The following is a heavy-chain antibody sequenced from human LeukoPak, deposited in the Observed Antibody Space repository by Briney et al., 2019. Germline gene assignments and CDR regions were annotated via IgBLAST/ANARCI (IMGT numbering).Heavy chain of an antibody. Sequence: ASVKVSCKASGGTFSSCAISWVRQAPGQGLEWMGRIIPIFGTANYAQKFQGRVTITTDESTSTAYMELSSLRSEDTAVYYCARTDIVATTGSYFDYWGQGTLVTVSS. CDR3: ARTDIVATTGSYFDY. CDR2: IIPIFGTA. J-gene: IGHJ4*02. V-gene: IGHV1-69*05. CDR1: GGTFSSCA. D-gene: IGHD5-12*01.